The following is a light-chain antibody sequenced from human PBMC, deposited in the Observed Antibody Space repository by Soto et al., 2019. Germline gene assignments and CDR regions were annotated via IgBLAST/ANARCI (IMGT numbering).Light chain of an antibody. CDR3: QHYDNLPPLT. V-gene: IGKV1-33*01. Sequence: DIQMIQSRYSLSASVGDRVTITCQASQDSSNYLNWYQQKPGKAPKLLIYDASNLETGVPSRFSGSGSGTDFTFTISSLQPEDIATHYCQHYDNLPPLTFGGGTKVEIK. CDR2: DAS. CDR1: QDSSNY. J-gene: IGKJ4*01.